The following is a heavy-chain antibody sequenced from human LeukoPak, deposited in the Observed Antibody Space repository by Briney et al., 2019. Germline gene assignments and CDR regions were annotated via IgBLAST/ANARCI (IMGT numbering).Heavy chain of an antibody. D-gene: IGHD6-13*01. CDR2: ISSSGSTI. V-gene: IGHV3-48*04. CDR3: AREGRYSSSWYNDY. Sequence: GGSLRLSCAASGFTFSSYAMSWVRQAPGKGLEWVSYISSSGSTIYYADSVKGRFTISRDNAKNSLYLQMNSLRAEDTAVYYCAREGRYSSSWYNDYWGQGTLVTVSS. J-gene: IGHJ4*02. CDR1: GFTFSSYA.